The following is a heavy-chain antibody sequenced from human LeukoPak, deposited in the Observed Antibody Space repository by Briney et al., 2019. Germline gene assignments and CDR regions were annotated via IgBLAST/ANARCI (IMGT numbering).Heavy chain of an antibody. CDR1: GFTVSSNY. Sequence: PGGSLRLSRAASGFTVSSNYMSWVRQAPGKGLEWVSVIYSGGSTYYADSVKGRFTISRDNSKNTLYLQMNSLRAEDTAVYYCARDSFGEWLVQAAWGQGTLVTVSS. D-gene: IGHD6-19*01. CDR2: IYSGGST. CDR3: ARDSFGEWLVQAA. V-gene: IGHV3-66*02. J-gene: IGHJ1*01.